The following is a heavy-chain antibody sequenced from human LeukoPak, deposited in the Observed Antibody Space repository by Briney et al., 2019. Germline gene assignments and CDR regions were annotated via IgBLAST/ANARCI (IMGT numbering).Heavy chain of an antibody. CDR2: INHSGST. J-gene: IGHJ6*02. D-gene: IGHD6-19*01. V-gene: IGHV4-34*01. Sequence: SETPSLTCAVYGGCFSGYYWSWIRQPPGKGLEWIGEINHSGSTNYNPSLKSRVTISVDTSKNQFSLKLSSVTAADTAVYYCAREWYSSGWYYYYGMDVWGQGTTVTVSS. CDR1: GGCFSGYY. CDR3: AREWYSSGWYYYYGMDV.